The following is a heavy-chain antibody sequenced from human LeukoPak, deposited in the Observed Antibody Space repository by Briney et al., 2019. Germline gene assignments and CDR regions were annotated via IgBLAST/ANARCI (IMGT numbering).Heavy chain of an antibody. D-gene: IGHD4-11*01. V-gene: IGHV4-59*08. CDR3: ARSKGDYSNYLPPRNFDY. J-gene: IGHJ4*02. CDR1: GGSISNYF. Sequence: SETLSLTCTVSGGSISNYFWSWIRQPPGKGLGCIGYIYYSDSTNYNPSLKSRVTVSVDTSKNQFSLKLSSVTAADTAVYYCARSKGDYSNYLPPRNFDYWGQGTLVTVSS. CDR2: IYYSDST.